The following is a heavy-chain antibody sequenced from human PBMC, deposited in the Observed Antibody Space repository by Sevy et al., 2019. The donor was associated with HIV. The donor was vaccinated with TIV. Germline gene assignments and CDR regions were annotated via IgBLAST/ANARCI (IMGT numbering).Heavy chain of an antibody. CDR3: AREGRSHSMDV. CDR2: ISSSGSTI. CDR1: GISFSSYE. Sequence: GGSLRLSCAASGISFSSYEMNWVRQAPGKGLEWVSYISSSGSTIYYADSVKGRFTVSRDNAKNSQFLQMNSLRAEDTGVYYCAREGRSHSMDVWGQGTTVTVSS. D-gene: IGHD6-19*01. J-gene: IGHJ6*02. V-gene: IGHV3-48*03.